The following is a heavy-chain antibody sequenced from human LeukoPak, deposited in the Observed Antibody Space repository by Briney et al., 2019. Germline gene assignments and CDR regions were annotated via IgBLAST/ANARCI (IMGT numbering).Heavy chain of an antibody. V-gene: IGHV4-59*01. J-gene: IGHJ4*02. CDR3: ARARYSSSWACDY. CDR2: IYYSGST. CDR1: GGSISSYY. D-gene: IGHD6-13*01. Sequence: SETLSLTCTVSGGSISSYYWSWIPQPPGKGLEWIGYIYYSGSTNYNPSLKSRVTISVDTSKNQFSLKLSSVTAADTAVYYCARARYSSSWACDYWGQGTLVTVSS.